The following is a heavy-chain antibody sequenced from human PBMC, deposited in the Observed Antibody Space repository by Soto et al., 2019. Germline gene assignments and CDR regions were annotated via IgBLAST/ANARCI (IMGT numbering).Heavy chain of an antibody. CDR2: IIPVFATA. D-gene: IGHD3-10*01. Sequence: QVQLVQAGAEVKKPGSSVKVSCKASGGSLSNYGISWVRQSPGQLLEWMGGIIPVFATANYAQKFQGKVTITADAYNSIVYMDVTILRSEDTAVYYFARGESTKLFVNTYYAMDVWGQVTTVTVSS. CDR1: GGSLSNYG. J-gene: IGHJ6*02. V-gene: IGHV1-69*12. CDR3: ARGESTKLFVNTYYAMDV.